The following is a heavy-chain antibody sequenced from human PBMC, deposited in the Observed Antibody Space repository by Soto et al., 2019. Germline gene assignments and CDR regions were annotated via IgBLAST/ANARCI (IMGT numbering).Heavy chain of an antibody. Sequence: QVQLVESGGGVVQPGRSLRLSCAASGFTFSSYGMHWVRQAPGKGLEWVAVISYDGSNKYYAHSVKSRFTISRDNSKNTVYLQMNSLRADAPAVYYCAKVGRYYDILTGSRDYYGMDVWGQGTTVTVSS. CDR3: AKVGRYYDILTGSRDYYGMDV. J-gene: IGHJ6*02. V-gene: IGHV3-30*18. CDR1: GFTFSSYG. CDR2: ISYDGSNK. D-gene: IGHD3-9*01.